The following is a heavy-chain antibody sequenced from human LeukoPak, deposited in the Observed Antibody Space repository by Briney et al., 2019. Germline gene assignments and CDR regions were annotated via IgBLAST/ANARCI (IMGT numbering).Heavy chain of an antibody. V-gene: IGHV4-59*01. Sequence: SETLSLTCTVSGGSISSYDWSWIRQPPGKGLEWIGHMFYRGGTNYNPSLKNRVTLFVDRSKNQFSLKLSSVTVADTAVYYCARGDNSVYDNSGYYFDYWGQGTLVTVSS. CDR3: ARGDNSVYDNSGYYFDY. D-gene: IGHD3-22*01. J-gene: IGHJ4*02. CDR1: GGSISSYD. CDR2: MFYRGGT.